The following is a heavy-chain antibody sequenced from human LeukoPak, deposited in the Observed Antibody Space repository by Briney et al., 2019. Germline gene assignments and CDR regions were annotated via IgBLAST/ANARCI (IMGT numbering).Heavy chain of an antibody. CDR1: GGSISSGDDY. CDR3: ARVIRWDHMGDCSGGSCYNPNWFDP. V-gene: IGHV4-30-4*01. CDR2: IYYSGST. D-gene: IGHD2-15*01. J-gene: IGHJ5*02. Sequence: SETLSLTCTFSGGSISSGDDYWSWIRQPPGKGLELIGYIYYSGSTYYNPSLKSRLTIAVDTSKNQFSLKLSSVPAADTAVYYCARVIRWDHMGDCSGGSCYNPNWFDPWGQGTLVTVSS.